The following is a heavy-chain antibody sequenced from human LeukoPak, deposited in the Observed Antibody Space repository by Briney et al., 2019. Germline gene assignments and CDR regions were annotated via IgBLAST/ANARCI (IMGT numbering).Heavy chain of an antibody. CDR2: IWYDGSNK. Sequence: GGSLRLSCAASGFTFSSYGMHWVRQAPGNGLEWVAVIWYDGSNKYYADSVKGRFTISRDNSKNTLYLQMNSLRAEDTAVYYCARPTYSGSYYWFDYWGQGTLVTVSS. D-gene: IGHD1-26*01. J-gene: IGHJ4*02. CDR3: ARPTYSGSYYWFDY. V-gene: IGHV3-33*01. CDR1: GFTFSSYG.